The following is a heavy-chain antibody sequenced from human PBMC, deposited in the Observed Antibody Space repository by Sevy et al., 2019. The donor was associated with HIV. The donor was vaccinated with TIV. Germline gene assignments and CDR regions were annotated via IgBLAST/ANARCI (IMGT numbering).Heavy chain of an antibody. Sequence: GGSLRLSCAATGFMFKFYSMHWVRQAPGKGLEWVAVTSSDGTTTHYTDSVRGRLTVSRDNIKNILYLQMNTLRSDDTAVYYCARDRKAAFSGYPGVVYFHFGMDVWGQGTTITVSS. CDR3: ARDRKAAFSGYPGVVYFHFGMDV. CDR2: TSSDGTTT. V-gene: IGHV3-30*04. CDR1: GFMFKFYS. J-gene: IGHJ6*02. D-gene: IGHD5-12*01.